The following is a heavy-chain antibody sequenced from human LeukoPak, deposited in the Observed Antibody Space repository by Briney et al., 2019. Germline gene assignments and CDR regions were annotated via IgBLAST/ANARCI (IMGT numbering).Heavy chain of an antibody. CDR2: ISASGETT. Sequence: PGGSLRLSCVAPGFTFVSYEMNWVRQAPGKGLEWVSHISASGETTYYADSVKGRFTISRDNARNSLYPQMNTLRVEDTAVYYCARDLVSGAYTFDWWGQGTMVTVSS. D-gene: IGHD3-16*01. V-gene: IGHV3-48*03. J-gene: IGHJ3*01. CDR3: ARDLVSGAYTFDW. CDR1: GFTFVSYE.